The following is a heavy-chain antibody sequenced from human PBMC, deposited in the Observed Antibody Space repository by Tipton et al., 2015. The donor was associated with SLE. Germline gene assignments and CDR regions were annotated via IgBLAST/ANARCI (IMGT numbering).Heavy chain of an antibody. D-gene: IGHD3-3*01. J-gene: IGHJ3*02. CDR1: GGSFRAYY. Sequence: TLSLTCAVYGGSFRAYYWSWIRQPPGKGLEWIGEINHSGSTNYNPSLKSRVTISEDTSKNQFSLKLNSVTAADTAMYYCARRRLYDFWSGYYTENTFDIWGQGTMVTVSS. CDR2: INHSGST. CDR3: ARRRLYDFWSGYYTENTFDI. V-gene: IGHV4-34*01.